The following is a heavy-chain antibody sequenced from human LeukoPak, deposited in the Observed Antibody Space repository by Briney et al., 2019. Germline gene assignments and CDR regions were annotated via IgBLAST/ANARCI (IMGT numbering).Heavy chain of an antibody. Sequence: SETLSLTCTVSGGSLSGSYWSWIRQPPGKGLEWIGYIYTSGSTNYNPSLKSRVTMSIDTSKNQFSLKLSSVTAADTAVYYCARTRRRYSPFDYWGQGTLVTVSS. CDR1: GGSLSGSY. V-gene: IGHV4-4*09. D-gene: IGHD2-15*01. CDR3: ARTRRRYSPFDY. CDR2: IYTSGST. J-gene: IGHJ4*02.